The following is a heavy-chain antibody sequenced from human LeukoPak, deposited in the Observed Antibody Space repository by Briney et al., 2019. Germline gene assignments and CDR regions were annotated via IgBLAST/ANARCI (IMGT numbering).Heavy chain of an antibody. J-gene: IGHJ4*02. Sequence: GGSLRLSCAASGFTFSSYNMNWVRQAPGKGLEWVSSITGSSSYIYYADSVKGRFTISRDNAKNSLYLQMSSLRAEDTAVYYCARDSGKIGDSSAFYAFDYWGQGTLVTVSS. D-gene: IGHD3-22*01. CDR2: ITGSSSYI. CDR1: GFTFSSYN. V-gene: IGHV3-21*01. CDR3: ARDSGKIGDSSAFYAFDY.